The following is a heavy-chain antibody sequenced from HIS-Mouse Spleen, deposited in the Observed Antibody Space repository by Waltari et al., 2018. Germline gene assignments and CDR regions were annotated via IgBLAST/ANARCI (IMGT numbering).Heavy chain of an antibody. Sequence: QLQLQESGPGLVKPSETLSLTCTVSGGPISSSSYYWGWLRQPPGKGLEWIGSIYYSGSTYYNPSLKSRVTISVDMSKNQFSLKLSSVTAADTAVYYCAREIPYSSSWYDWYFDLWGRGTLVTVSS. CDR1: GGPISSSSYY. CDR3: AREIPYSSSWYDWYFDL. CDR2: IYYSGST. V-gene: IGHV4-39*07. J-gene: IGHJ2*01. D-gene: IGHD6-13*01.